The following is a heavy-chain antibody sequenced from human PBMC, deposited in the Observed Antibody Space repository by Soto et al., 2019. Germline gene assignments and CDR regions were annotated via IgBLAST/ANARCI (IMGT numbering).Heavy chain of an antibody. CDR3: AKSRAADYYDSSGYIFDY. J-gene: IGHJ4*02. CDR2: IIGSGGST. CDR1: GFTFSSYA. Sequence: EVQLLESGGGLVQPGGSLRLSCAASGFTFSSYAMSWVRQAPGKGLEWVSAIIGSGGSTYYADSVKGRFTISRDNSKNTLYLQMNSLRAEDTAVYYCAKSRAADYYDSSGYIFDYWGQGTLVTVSS. V-gene: IGHV3-23*01. D-gene: IGHD3-22*01.